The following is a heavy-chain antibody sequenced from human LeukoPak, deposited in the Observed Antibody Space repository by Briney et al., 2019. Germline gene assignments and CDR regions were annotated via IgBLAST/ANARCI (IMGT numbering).Heavy chain of an antibody. CDR3: ARQTIAAAGTWMDV. CDR2: IYYNGST. V-gene: IGHV4-59*08. Sequence: SETLSLTCTVSGGSISSYYWSWIRQPPGKGLEWIGYIYYNGSTNYNPSLKSRVTISVDTSKNQFSLKLSSVTAADTAVYYCARQTIAAAGTWMDVWGQGTTVTVSS. J-gene: IGHJ6*02. CDR1: GGSISSYY. D-gene: IGHD6-13*01.